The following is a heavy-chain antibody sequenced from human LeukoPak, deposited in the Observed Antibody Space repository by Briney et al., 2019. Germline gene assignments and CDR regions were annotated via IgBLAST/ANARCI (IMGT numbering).Heavy chain of an antibody. J-gene: IGHJ6*02. D-gene: IGHD2-15*01. CDR3: ARDCSGGSCYLYGMDV. Sequence: SGTLSLTCTVSGGSISSYYWSWIRQPPGKGLEWIGYIYYSGSTNYNPSLKSRVTISVDTSKNQFSLKLSSVTAADTAVYYCARDCSGGSCYLYGMDVWGQGTTVTVSS. V-gene: IGHV4-59*01. CDR2: IYYSGST. CDR1: GGSISSYY.